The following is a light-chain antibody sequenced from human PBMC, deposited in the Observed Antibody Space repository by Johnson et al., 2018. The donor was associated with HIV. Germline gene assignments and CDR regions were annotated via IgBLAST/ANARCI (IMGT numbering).Light chain of an antibody. V-gene: IGLV1-51*02. Sequence: QSVLTQAPSVSAAPGQKVIISCSGSSSNIGNNYVSWYQQLPGTAPKLLIYENNKRPSGIPDRFSGSKSGTSATLGITGLQTGDEADYYCGTWDSSLNAGVFGTGTKVTVL. CDR3: GTWDSSLNAGV. J-gene: IGLJ1*01. CDR1: SSNIGNNY. CDR2: ENN.